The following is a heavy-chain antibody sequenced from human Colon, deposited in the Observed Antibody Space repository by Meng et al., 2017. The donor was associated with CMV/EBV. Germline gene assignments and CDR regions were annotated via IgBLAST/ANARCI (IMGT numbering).Heavy chain of an antibody. D-gene: IGHD2-15*01. CDR2: IDNDGSGT. CDR3: VRGAATENYYYYAMDG. Sequence: GESLKISCAASGFTFGSHWMHWVRQAPGKGLVWVSHIDNDGSGTSYADSVKGRFTISRDNAKNTLHMQMNSLRVEDTAVYYCVRGAATENYYYYAMDGWGQGTTVTVSS. V-gene: IGHV3-74*01. CDR1: GFTFGSHW. J-gene: IGHJ6*02.